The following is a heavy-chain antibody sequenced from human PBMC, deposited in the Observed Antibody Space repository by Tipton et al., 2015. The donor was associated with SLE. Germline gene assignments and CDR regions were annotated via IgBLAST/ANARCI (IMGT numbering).Heavy chain of an antibody. Sequence: QLVQSGGGAVQPGRSPRLSCAASGFTFSSYGMHWVRQAPGKGLEWVSYISSSGSTIYYADSVKGRFTISRDNAKNSLYLQMNSLRAEDTAVYYCARGGDTGFGYWGQGTLVTVSS. V-gene: IGHV3-48*04. CDR3: ARGGDTGFGY. CDR2: ISSSGSTI. CDR1: GFTFSSYG. D-gene: IGHD3-10*01. J-gene: IGHJ4*02.